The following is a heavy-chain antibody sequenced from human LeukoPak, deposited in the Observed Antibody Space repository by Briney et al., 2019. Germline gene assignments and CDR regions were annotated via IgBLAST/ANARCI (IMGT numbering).Heavy chain of an antibody. D-gene: IGHD5/OR15-5a*01. CDR2: IYYSGST. V-gene: IGHV4-59*08. CDR1: GGSISSYY. CDR3: ARHLRLRPGSAFDI. J-gene: IGHJ3*02. Sequence: SETLSLTCTVSGGSISSYYWSWIRQPSGKGLEWIGYIYYSGSTNYNPSLKSRVTISVDTSKNQFSLKLSSVTAADTAVYYCARHLRLRPGSAFDIWGQGTMVTVSS.